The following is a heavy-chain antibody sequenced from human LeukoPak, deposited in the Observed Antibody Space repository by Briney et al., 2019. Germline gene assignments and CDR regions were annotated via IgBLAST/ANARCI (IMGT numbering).Heavy chain of an antibody. J-gene: IGHJ4*02. D-gene: IGHD2-15*01. CDR1: GDSVSSNSAA. V-gene: IGHV6-1*01. CDR2: TYYRSKWYN. CDR3: ARGDFSGGYCYDY. Sequence: SQTLSLTCAISGDSVSSNSAAWNWIRQSPSRGLEWLGRTYYRSKWYNDYAVSVKSRITINPDTSKNQFSLQLNSVTAADTAVYYCARGDFSGGYCYDYWGQGTLVTVSS.